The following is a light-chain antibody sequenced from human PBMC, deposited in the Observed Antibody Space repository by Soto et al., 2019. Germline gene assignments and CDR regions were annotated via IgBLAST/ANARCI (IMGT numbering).Light chain of an antibody. CDR3: QSYDSSLSGSV. CDR1: SSNIGAGSD. CDR2: ANN. V-gene: IGLV1-40*01. Sequence: QAVVTQPPSVSGAPGQSVTLSCTGSSSNIGAGSDVHWYQHLPGTPPKVLIYANNNRPSGVPVRFSGSKSGTSASLSITGLQAEDEADYYCQSYDSSLSGSVFGGGTKVTVL. J-gene: IGLJ2*01.